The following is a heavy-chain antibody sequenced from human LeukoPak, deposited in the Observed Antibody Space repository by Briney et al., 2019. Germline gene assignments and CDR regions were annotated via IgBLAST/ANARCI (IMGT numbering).Heavy chain of an antibody. CDR3: ARRGRYSGYDLDY. CDR2: IYYSGST. D-gene: IGHD5-12*01. Sequence: SETLSLTCTVSGGSISSYYWSWIRQPPGKGLEWIGYIYYSGSTNYNPSPKSRVTISVDTSKNQFSLKLSSVTAADTAVYYCARRGRYSGYDLDYWGQGTLVTVSS. J-gene: IGHJ4*02. CDR1: GGSISSYY. V-gene: IGHV4-59*08.